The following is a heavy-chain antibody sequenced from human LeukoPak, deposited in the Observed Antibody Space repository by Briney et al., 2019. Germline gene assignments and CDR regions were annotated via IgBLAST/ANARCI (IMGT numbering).Heavy chain of an antibody. V-gene: IGHV4-38-2*01. CDR1: GYSISSGYY. CDR3: ARHLQGGISPWIDY. Sequence: PSETLSLTCVVSGYSISSGYYWGWIRQPPGKGLEWIGSIYHSGSTYYNPSLKSRVTISVDTSKNQFSLELTSVTAADTAVYSCARHLQGGISPWIDYWGQGTLITVSS. CDR2: IYHSGST. D-gene: IGHD1-1*01. J-gene: IGHJ4*02.